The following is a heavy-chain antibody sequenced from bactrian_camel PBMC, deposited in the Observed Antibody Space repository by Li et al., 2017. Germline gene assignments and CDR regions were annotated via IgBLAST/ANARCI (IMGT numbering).Heavy chain of an antibody. V-gene: IGHV3S40*01. D-gene: IGHD6*01. J-gene: IGHJ4*01. CDR1: GYTIRPKC. Sequence: DVQLVESGGDSVQAGGSLRLSCAGSGYTIRPKCMGWFRQAPGKEREAVARIYTGADQYYYADSVKGRFTISIDNAKTTVYLQMNNLKPEDTAKYYCAADRFCSTVLAATGGYWGQGTQVTVS. CDR2: IYTGADQY. CDR3: AADRFCSTVLAATGGY.